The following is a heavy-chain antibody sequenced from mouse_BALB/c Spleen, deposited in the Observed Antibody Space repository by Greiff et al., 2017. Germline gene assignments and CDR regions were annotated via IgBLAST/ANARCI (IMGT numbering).Heavy chain of an antibody. CDR2: ISSGGSYT. V-gene: IGHV5-9-3*01. CDR3: ARHYYGYAY. CDR1: GFTFSSYA. Sequence: EVNVVESGGGLVKPGGSLKLSCAASGFTFSSYAMSWVRQTPEKRLEWVATISSGGSYTYYPDSVKGRFTISRDNAKNTLYLQMSSLRSEDTAMYYCARHYYGYAYWGQGTLVTVSA. J-gene: IGHJ3*01. D-gene: IGHD1-2*01.